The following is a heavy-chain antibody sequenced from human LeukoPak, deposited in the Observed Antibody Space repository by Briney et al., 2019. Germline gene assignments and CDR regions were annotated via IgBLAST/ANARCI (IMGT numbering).Heavy chain of an antibody. D-gene: IGHD4-23*01. CDR2: FDPEDGET. CDR3: YSTVVTPAGFDY. Sequence: GASVKVSCKVSGYTLTELSMHWVRQAPGKGLEWMGGFDPEDGETIYAQKFQGRVTMTEDTSTDTAYRELSSLRSEDTAVYYCYSTVVTPAGFDYWGQGTLVTVSS. CDR1: GYTLTELS. V-gene: IGHV1-24*01. J-gene: IGHJ4*02.